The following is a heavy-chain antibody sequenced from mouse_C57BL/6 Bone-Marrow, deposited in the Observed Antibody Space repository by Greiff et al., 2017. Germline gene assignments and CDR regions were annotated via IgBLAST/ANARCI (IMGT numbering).Heavy chain of an antibody. J-gene: IGHJ4*01. V-gene: IGHV1-69*01. Sequence: VQLQQPGAELVMPGASVKLSCKASGYTFTSYWMHWVKQRPGQGLEWIGEIDPSDSYTNYNQKFKGKSTLTVDKSSSTAYMQLSSLTSEDSAVYICARSGEYDENNYAMDYWGQGTSVTVSS. CDR1: GYTFTSYW. D-gene: IGHD2-4*01. CDR2: IDPSDSYT. CDR3: ARSGEYDENNYAMDY.